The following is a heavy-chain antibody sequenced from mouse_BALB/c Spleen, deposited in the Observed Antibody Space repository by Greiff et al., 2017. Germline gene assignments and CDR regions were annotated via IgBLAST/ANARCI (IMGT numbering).Heavy chain of an antibody. CDR1: GFTFSSYG. Sequence: EVMLVESGGGLVQPGGSLKLSCAASGFTFSSYGMSWVRQTPDKRLELVATINSNGGSTYYPDSVKGRFTISRDNAKNTLYLQMSSLKSEDTAMYYCARDLWYGNRGYYAMDYWGQGTSVTVSS. CDR2: INSNGGST. V-gene: IGHV5-6-3*01. CDR3: ARDLWYGNRGYYAMDY. J-gene: IGHJ4*01. D-gene: IGHD2-10*02.